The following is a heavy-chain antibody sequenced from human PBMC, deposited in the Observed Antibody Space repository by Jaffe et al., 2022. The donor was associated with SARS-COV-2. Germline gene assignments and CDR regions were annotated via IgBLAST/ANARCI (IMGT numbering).Heavy chain of an antibody. CDR1: GYSISSGFY. Sequence: QVQLRESGPRLVKPSETLSLTCSVSGYSISSGFYWGWVRHAPGKGLEWIGSVFQTGTTYSNPSLKSRMTMSVDTSKNQFSLRLRSVTAADTAHYYCVRDRRDYSGPGSYYQYHFDFWGQGTLVTVSS. CDR2: VFQTGTT. J-gene: IGHJ4*02. V-gene: IGHV4-38-2*02. CDR3: VRDRRDYSGPGSYYQYHFDF. D-gene: IGHD3-10*01.